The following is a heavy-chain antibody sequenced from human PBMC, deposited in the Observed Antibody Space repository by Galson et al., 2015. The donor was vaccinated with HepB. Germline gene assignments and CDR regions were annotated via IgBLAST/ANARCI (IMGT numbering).Heavy chain of an antibody. CDR1: GFTFSDYY. CDR3: ARDSEYYYMDV. V-gene: IGHV3-11*06. J-gene: IGHJ6*03. Sequence: SLRLSCAASGFTFSDYYMSWIRQAPGKGLEWVSYISSSSSYTNYADSVKGRFTISRDNAKNSLYLQMNSLRAEDTAVYYCARDSEYYYMDVWGKGTTVTVSS. D-gene: IGHD1-26*01. CDR2: ISSSSSYT.